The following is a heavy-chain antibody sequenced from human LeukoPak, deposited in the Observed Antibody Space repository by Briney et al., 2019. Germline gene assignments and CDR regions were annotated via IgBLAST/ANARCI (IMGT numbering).Heavy chain of an antibody. CDR3: ATNYYDSSGYYGGD. CDR1: GFTFSSYS. V-gene: IGHV3-21*01. Sequence: VGSLRLSCAASGFTFSSYSMNWVRQAPGKGLEWVSSISSSSYIYYADPVKGRFTISRDNAKNSLYLQMNSLRAEDTAVYYCATNYYDSSGYYGGDWGQGTLVTVSS. D-gene: IGHD3-22*01. J-gene: IGHJ4*02. CDR2: ISSSSYI.